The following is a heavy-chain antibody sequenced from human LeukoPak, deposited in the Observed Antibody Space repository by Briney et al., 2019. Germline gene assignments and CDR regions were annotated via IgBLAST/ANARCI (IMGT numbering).Heavy chain of an antibody. CDR1: GGSFSGYY. V-gene: IGHV4-34*01. CDR2: INHSGST. D-gene: IGHD2-15*01. CDR3: ARQTVLPATHFDL. J-gene: IGHJ4*02. Sequence: SETLSLTCAVYGGSFSGYYWSWIRQPPGKGLEWIGEINHSGSTNYNPSLKSRVTISVDTSKNQFSLKLSSVTAADTAVYYCARQTVLPATHFDLWGQGTLVTVS.